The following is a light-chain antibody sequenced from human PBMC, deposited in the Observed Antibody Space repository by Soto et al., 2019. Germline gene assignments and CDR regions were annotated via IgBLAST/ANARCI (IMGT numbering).Light chain of an antibody. Sequence: QTVVTQEPSFSVSPGGTVTLTCVLTSGSVSTRNYPSWYQQIPGQAPRTLIYNTNTRSSGVPDRFSGSILGNKAALTITGAQAADESDYYCALYVGSGIHWVFGGGTKLTVL. V-gene: IGLV8-61*01. CDR1: SGSVSTRNY. CDR2: NTN. CDR3: ALYVGSGIHWV. J-gene: IGLJ3*02.